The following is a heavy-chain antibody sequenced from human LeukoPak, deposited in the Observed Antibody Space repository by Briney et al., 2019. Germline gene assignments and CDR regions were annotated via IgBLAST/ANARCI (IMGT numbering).Heavy chain of an antibody. CDR2: ISYDGSNK. CDR3: VKDLVEYSGTLGY. J-gene: IGHJ4*02. CDR1: GFTFSSYG. D-gene: IGHD1-26*01. Sequence: PGGSLRLSCAASGFTFSSYGMHWVRQAPGKGLEWVAVISYDGSNKYYAESVKGRFTISRDNSKNTLYLQMNSLRAEDTAVYYCVKDLVEYSGTLGYWGQGTLVTVSS. V-gene: IGHV3-30*18.